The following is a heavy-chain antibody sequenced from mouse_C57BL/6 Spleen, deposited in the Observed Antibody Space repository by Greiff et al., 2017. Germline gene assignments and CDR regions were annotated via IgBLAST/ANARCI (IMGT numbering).Heavy chain of an antibody. Sequence: QVQLQHSGAELVRPGASVTLSCKASGYTFTDYEMHWVKQTPVHGLEWIGAIDPETGGTAYNQKFKGKAILTVDKSSSTAYMELSSLTSEDSAVYFCTRYNYGNFDYWGQGTTLTVSS. D-gene: IGHD2-4*01. J-gene: IGHJ2*01. V-gene: IGHV1-15*01. CDR1: GYTFTDYE. CDR3: TRYNYGNFDY. CDR2: IDPETGGT.